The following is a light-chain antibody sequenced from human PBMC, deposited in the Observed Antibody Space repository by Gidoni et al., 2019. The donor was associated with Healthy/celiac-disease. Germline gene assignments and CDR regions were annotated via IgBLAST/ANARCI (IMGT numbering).Light chain of an antibody. CDR3: VLYMGSGMV. CDR2: STN. J-gene: IGLJ3*02. V-gene: IGLV8-61*01. CDR1: SGSVSTSYY. Sequence: QTVVTQAPSFSVSPGGTVTLTCGLSSGSVSTSYYPSWYQQTPGQAPRTLIYSTNTRSSGVPDRFSGSILGNKAALTITGAQADDESDYYWVLYMGSGMVFGGGTKLTVL.